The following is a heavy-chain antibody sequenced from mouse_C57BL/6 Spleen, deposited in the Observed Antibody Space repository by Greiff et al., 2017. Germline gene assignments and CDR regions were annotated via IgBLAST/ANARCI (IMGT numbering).Heavy chain of an antibody. CDR3: ASRSGYGFAY. Sequence: VQLKESGGDLVKPGGSLKLSCAASGFTFSSYGMSWVRQTPDKRLEWVATISSGGSYTYYPDSVKGRFTISRDNAKNTLYLQMSSLKSEDTAMYYCASRSGYGFAYWGQGTLVTVSA. V-gene: IGHV5-6*01. CDR1: GFTFSSYG. CDR2: ISSGGSYT. D-gene: IGHD3-2*02. J-gene: IGHJ3*01.